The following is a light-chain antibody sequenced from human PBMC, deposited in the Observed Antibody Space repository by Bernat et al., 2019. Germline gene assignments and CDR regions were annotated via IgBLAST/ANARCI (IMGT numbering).Light chain of an antibody. J-gene: IGLJ2*01. Sequence: QSILTQPPSASGTPGQRVTIYCSGGSTNIGSNTVNWYQQVPGTAPKLLIFSKNQRPSGVPDRFSGSKSGPSASLAISGLQPDDEADYYCGTWDDSLNVWLFGGGTKLTVL. V-gene: IGLV1-44*01. CDR1: STNIGSNT. CDR3: GTWDDSLNVWL. CDR2: SKN.